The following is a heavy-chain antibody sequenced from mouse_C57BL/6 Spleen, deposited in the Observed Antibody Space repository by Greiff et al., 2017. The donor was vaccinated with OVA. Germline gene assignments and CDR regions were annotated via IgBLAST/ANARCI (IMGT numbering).Heavy chain of an antibody. Sequence: EVQLVESGPELVKPGASVKISCKASGYSFTDYNMNWVKQSNGKSLEWIGVINPNYGTTSYNQKFKGKATLTVDQSSSTAYMQLNSLTSEDSAVYDCARGLLTGTWFAYWGQGTLVTVSA. J-gene: IGHJ3*01. CDR1: GYSFTDYN. V-gene: IGHV1-39*01. D-gene: IGHD4-1*01. CDR3: ARGLLTGTWFAY. CDR2: INPNYGTT.